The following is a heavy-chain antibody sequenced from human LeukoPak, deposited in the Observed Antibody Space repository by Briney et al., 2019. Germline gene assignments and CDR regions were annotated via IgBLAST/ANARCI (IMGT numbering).Heavy chain of an antibody. CDR3: ARDLWFGELLYYMDV. Sequence: ASVTVSCKASGNTFTGYYMHWVRPAPGQGLEWMGWINPNSGGTNYAQKFQGRVTMTRVTSITTVYMELSRLRSDDTAVYYCARDLWFGELLYYMDVWGKGTTVTVSS. CDR1: GNTFTGYY. V-gene: IGHV1-2*02. CDR2: INPNSGGT. J-gene: IGHJ6*03. D-gene: IGHD3-10*01.